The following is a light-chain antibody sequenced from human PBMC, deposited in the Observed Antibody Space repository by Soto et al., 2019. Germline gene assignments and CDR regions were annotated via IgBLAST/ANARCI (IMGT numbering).Light chain of an antibody. Sequence: EIVLTQSPATLSVSPGERATLSCRASQGVSTNLAWYQQKPGQGPRLLMYGASTRATGIPARFSGSGSGTEVTPNIRSLQPEDFALYYCQQYNNWPPRGTFGQGTKVEFK. CDR2: GAS. CDR3: QQYNNWPPRGT. V-gene: IGKV3-15*01. CDR1: QGVSTN. J-gene: IGKJ1*01.